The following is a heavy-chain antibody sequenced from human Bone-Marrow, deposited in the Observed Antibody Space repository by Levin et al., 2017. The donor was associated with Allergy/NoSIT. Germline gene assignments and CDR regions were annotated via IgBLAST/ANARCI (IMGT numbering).Heavy chain of an antibody. J-gene: IGHJ4*02. CDR2: IKQDGSEK. D-gene: IGHD6-19*01. CDR3: ARDWANSSGWYGVDY. CDR1: GFTFSSYW. V-gene: IGHV3-7*03. Sequence: GGSLRLSCAASGFTFSSYWMSWVRQAPGKGLEWVANIKQDGSEKYYVDSVKGRFTISRDNAKNSLYLQMNSLRAEDTAVYYCARDWANSSGWYGVDYWGQGTLVTVSS.